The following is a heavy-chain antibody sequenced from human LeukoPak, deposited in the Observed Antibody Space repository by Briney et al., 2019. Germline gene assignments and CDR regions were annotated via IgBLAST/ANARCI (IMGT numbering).Heavy chain of an antibody. CDR1: GFTFRNCA. D-gene: IGHD1-20*01. CDR3: AKKMSITAASQVDY. J-gene: IGHJ4*02. CDR2: IWYDGSKE. V-gene: IGHV3-33*06. Sequence: PGGSLRLSCAASGFTFRNCAMHWVRQAPGKGLEWVALIWYDGSKEYYADSVKGRFTISRDNSKNTLSLQMNSLRAEDTAVYYCAKKMSITAASQVDYWGQGTLVTVSS.